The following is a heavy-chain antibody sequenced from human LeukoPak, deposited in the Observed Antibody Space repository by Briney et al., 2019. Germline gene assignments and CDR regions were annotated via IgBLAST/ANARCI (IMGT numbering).Heavy chain of an antibody. CDR3: ARDLKYGDSYYYYIDV. J-gene: IGHJ6*03. Sequence: GGSLRLSCAASGFSFSFYSLNWVRQAPGKGLEWVSSISSTSTFIYYADSGKGRFIISRDNAKDSLYLHMNSLRAEDTAMYYCARDLKYGDSYYYYIDVWGKGTTVTVSS. CDR2: ISSTSTFI. D-gene: IGHD4-17*01. V-gene: IGHV3-21*01. CDR1: GFSFSFYS.